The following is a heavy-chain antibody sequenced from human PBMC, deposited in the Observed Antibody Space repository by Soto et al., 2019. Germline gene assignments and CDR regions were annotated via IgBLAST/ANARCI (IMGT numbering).Heavy chain of an antibody. Sequence: QVQLQESGPGLVKPSQTLSLACTVSDGSVSRGGYYWSWLRQSPGKGLEWIGNIYYTGRTSYHPSLKSRVTISLETSKRQFSLRLASVSAADTALYYCAREGSYHYFDYWGQGALVTVSS. D-gene: IGHD1-26*01. CDR1: DGSVSRGGYY. CDR3: AREGSYHYFDY. V-gene: IGHV4-31*03. CDR2: IYYTGRT. J-gene: IGHJ4*02.